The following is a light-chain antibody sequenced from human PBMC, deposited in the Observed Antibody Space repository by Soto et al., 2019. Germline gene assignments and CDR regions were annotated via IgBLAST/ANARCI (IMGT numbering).Light chain of an antibody. CDR3: QHYGSFVLP. J-gene: IGKJ4*01. V-gene: IGKV3-20*01. CDR1: QSVSSTY. CDR2: GAS. Sequence: EIVLTQSPGTLSLSPGERATLSCRASQSVSSTYLAWYQQKPGQAPRLLIYGASSRATGIPDRFSGSGSGTDFTLTISRLEPEDFAVYYCQHYGSFVLPFGGGTKVEIK.